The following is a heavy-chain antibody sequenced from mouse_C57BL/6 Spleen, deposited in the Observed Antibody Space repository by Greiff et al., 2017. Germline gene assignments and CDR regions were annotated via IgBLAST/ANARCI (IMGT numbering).Heavy chain of an antibody. CDR1: GYTFTSYW. CDR3: ARSDMVTTRYAMDY. Sequence: QVQLQQPGAELVKPGASVKLSCKASGYTFTSYWMHWVKQRPGQGLEWIGMIHPNSGSTNYNEKFKSKATLTVDKSSSTAYMQLSSLTSEDSAVYYCARSDMVTTRYAMDYWGQGTSVTVSS. V-gene: IGHV1-64*01. D-gene: IGHD2-2*01. CDR2: IHPNSGST. J-gene: IGHJ4*01.